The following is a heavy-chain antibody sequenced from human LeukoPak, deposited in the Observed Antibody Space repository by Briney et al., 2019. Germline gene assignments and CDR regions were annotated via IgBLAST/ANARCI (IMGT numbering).Heavy chain of an antibody. Sequence: GGSLRLSCAASGFTFSSYAMSWVRQAPGKGLEWVSVIYSGGSTYYADSVKGRFTISRDNSKNTLYLQMNSLRAEDTAVYYCARGGTTTVATFDYWGQGTLVTVSS. CDR1: GFTFSSYA. CDR3: ARGGTTTVATFDY. J-gene: IGHJ4*02. D-gene: IGHD3-22*01. CDR2: IYSGGST. V-gene: IGHV3-66*02.